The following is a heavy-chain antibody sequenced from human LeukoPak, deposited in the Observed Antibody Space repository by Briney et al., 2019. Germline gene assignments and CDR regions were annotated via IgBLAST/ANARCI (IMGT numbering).Heavy chain of an antibody. CDR2: ISSNGGST. CDR3: ARRGGPAAFDY. J-gene: IGHJ4*01. D-gene: IGHD2-2*01. V-gene: IGHV3-64*01. CDR1: GFTFSSYA. Sequence: GGSLRLSCAASGFTFSSYAMHWVRQAPGKGLEYVSAISSNGGSTYYANSVKGRFTISRDNSKNTLYLQMGSLRAEDMAVYYCARRGGPAAFDYWGQGTLVTVSS.